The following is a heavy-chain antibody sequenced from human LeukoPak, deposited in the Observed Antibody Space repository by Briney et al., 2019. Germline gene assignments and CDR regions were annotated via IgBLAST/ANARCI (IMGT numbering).Heavy chain of an antibody. CDR2: IYYSGST. CDR1: GGSISSSSYY. CDR3: ARARGGQLLWFGELLLVYFDY. Sequence: SETLSLTCTVSGGSISSSSYYWGWIRQPPGKGLEWIGSIYYSGSTYYNPSLKSRVTISVDTSKNQFSLKLSSVTAADTAVYYCARARGGQLLWFGELLLVYFDYWGQGTLVTVSS. J-gene: IGHJ4*02. D-gene: IGHD3-10*01. V-gene: IGHV4-39*07.